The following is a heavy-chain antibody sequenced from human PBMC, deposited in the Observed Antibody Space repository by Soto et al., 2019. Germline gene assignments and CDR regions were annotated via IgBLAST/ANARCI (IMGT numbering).Heavy chain of an antibody. CDR1: GGSISSGCYY. CDR3: AREGIRVKTGAFDI. Sequence: SETLSLTCTVSGGSISSGCYYWSWIRQHPGKGLEWIGYIYYSGSTYYNPSLKSRVTISVDTSKNQFSLKLSSVTAADTAVYYCAREGIRVKTGAFDIWGQGTMVTVSS. V-gene: IGHV4-31*03. D-gene: IGHD3-3*02. CDR2: IYYSGST. J-gene: IGHJ3*02.